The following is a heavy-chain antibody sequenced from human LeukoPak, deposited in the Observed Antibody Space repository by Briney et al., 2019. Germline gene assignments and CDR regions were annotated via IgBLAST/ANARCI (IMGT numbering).Heavy chain of an antibody. CDR3: TRREMGYGSGSYLL. V-gene: IGHV3-73*01. CDR1: GFTFSGSA. D-gene: IGHD3-10*01. CDR2: IRSKANSYAT. J-gene: IGHJ4*02. Sequence: PGGSLRLPCAASGFTFSGSAMHWVRQASGKGLEWVGRIRSKANSYATAYAASVKGRFTISRDDSKNTAYLQMNSLKTEDTAVYYCTRREMGYGSGSYLLWGQGTLVTVSS.